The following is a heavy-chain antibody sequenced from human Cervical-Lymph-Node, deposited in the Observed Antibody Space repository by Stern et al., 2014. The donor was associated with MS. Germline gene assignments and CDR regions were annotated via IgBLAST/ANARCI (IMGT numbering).Heavy chain of an antibody. Sequence: QVQLVQSGGGLVKPGGSLRLSCAASGFDFSDYYMHWIRQAPGKGLEWVSYISSGGTTIYYARSVLGRFTISRDNAQNSLHLQMDSLRVEDAAVYYCARQPTANTQYPLETAYLDYWGQGALVTVSS. CDR2: ISSGGTTI. J-gene: IGHJ4*02. CDR3: ARQPTANTQYPLETAYLDY. V-gene: IGHV3-11*01. CDR1: GFDFSDYY. D-gene: IGHD5-18*01.